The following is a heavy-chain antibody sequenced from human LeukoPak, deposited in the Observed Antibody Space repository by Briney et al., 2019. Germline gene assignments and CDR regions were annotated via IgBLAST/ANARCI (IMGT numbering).Heavy chain of an antibody. CDR3: AKGGSSWYYYYYMDV. Sequence: GGSLRLSCAASGFTFSSYGMSWVRQAPGKGLEWVSTLSGSGGSTYYADSVKGRFTISRDNSKNTLYLQMNSLRAEDTAVYYCAKGGSSWYYYYYMDVWGKGTTVTVPS. CDR1: GFTFSSYG. CDR2: LSGSGGST. V-gene: IGHV3-23*01. D-gene: IGHD6-13*01. J-gene: IGHJ6*03.